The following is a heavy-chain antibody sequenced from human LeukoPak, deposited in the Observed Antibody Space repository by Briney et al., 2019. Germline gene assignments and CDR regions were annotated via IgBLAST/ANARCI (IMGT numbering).Heavy chain of an antibody. CDR3: ASYRYGYRGMDS. Sequence: PSETLSLTCRVYGGSFSGYYWSWIRQPPGKGLEWIGEVNYSGSINYKPSLKSRVIISVDTSKNQFSLKLKSVTAADTAVYYCASYRYGYRGMDSWSQGTQVTVSS. V-gene: IGHV4-34*01. CDR1: GGSFSGYY. CDR2: VNYSGSI. D-gene: IGHD5-12*01. J-gene: IGHJ5*01.